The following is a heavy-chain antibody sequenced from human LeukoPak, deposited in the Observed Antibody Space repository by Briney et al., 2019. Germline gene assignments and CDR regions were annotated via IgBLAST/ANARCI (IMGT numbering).Heavy chain of an antibody. Sequence: GGSLRLSCAASGFTFSSYEMNWVRQAPGKGLEWVSYISSSGSTIYYADSVKGRCTISRDNAKNSLYLQMNSLRAEDTAVYYCVRGPQGGYDSSGYSPPPRYFDYWGQGTLVTVSS. CDR1: GFTFSSYE. V-gene: IGHV3-48*03. CDR3: VRGPQGGYDSSGYSPPPRYFDY. J-gene: IGHJ4*02. D-gene: IGHD3-22*01. CDR2: ISSSGSTI.